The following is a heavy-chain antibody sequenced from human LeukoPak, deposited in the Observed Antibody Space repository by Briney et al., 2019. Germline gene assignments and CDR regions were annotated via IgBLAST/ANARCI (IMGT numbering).Heavy chain of an antibody. J-gene: IGHJ6*02. V-gene: IGHV3-21*01. Sequence: GGSLRLSCAASGFTFSSYVMSWVRQAPGKGLEWVSSISGSSSYIYYEDSVKGRFTISRDNAKNSLYLQMNSLRAEDTAVYYCARDGAVDTAMGDYYYYGMDVWGQGTTVTVSS. D-gene: IGHD5-18*01. CDR1: GFTFSSYV. CDR3: ARDGAVDTAMGDYYYYGMDV. CDR2: ISGSSSYI.